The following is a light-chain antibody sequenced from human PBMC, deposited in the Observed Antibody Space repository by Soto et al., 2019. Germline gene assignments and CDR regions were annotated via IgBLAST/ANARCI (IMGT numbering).Light chain of an antibody. Sequence: QSVLTQPPSVSGAPGQRVTISCTGSSSNIGAGYDVHWYQQLPGTAPKLIIYGNNNRPSGVPDRFSGSKSGTSASLAITGLQAEDEGDYYCRSYDSSLSGYVFGGGTKLPVL. CDR1: SSNIGAGYD. CDR2: GNN. J-gene: IGLJ2*01. V-gene: IGLV1-40*01. CDR3: RSYDSSLSGYV.